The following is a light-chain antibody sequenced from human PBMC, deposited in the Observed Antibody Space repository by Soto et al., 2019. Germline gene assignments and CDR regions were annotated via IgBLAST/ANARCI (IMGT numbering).Light chain of an antibody. V-gene: IGKV3-15*01. J-gene: IGKJ1*01. CDR1: QSVSSY. Sequence: EIVLTQSPATLSLSPGWGATLSCRASQSVSSYLAWYQQKPGQAPRLLIYGASTRATGIPARFSGSGSGTEFTLTISSLQSEDFAVYYCQQYNNWPPWTFGQGTKVDIK. CDR3: QQYNNWPPWT. CDR2: GAS.